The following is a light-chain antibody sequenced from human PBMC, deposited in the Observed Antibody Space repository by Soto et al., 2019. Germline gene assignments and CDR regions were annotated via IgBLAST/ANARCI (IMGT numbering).Light chain of an antibody. J-gene: IGLJ1*01. Sequence: QPVLTQPPSVSGAPGQRVTISCTGSSSNIGAGYDVHWYQQLPGTAPKLLIYGNSNRPSGVPDRFSDSKSGTSASLAITGLQAEDEADYYCQSYDSSLRAYVFGTGTKVTVL. CDR1: SSNIGAGYD. V-gene: IGLV1-40*01. CDR2: GNS. CDR3: QSYDSSLRAYV.